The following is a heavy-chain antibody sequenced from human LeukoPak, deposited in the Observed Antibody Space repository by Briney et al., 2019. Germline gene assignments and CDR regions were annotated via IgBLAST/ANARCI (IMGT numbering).Heavy chain of an antibody. D-gene: IGHD3-3*01. CDR1: GGSVGSGTYY. CDR2: VYYSGSA. CDR3: AREAGTYDFWSGYYPGGSENWFDP. Sequence: SETLSLTCTVSGGSVGSGTYYWSCIRQSPGKGLECIGNVYYSGSAYYNPSLKSRVTISVDTSKNQFSLKLSSVTAADTAVYYCAREAGTYDFWSGYYPGGSENWFDPWGQGTLVTVSS. V-gene: IGHV4-61*01. J-gene: IGHJ5*02.